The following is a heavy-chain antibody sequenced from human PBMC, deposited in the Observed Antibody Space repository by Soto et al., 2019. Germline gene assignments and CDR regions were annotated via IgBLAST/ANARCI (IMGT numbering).Heavy chain of an antibody. V-gene: IGHV4-34*01. D-gene: IGHD3-22*01. CDR1: GGSFSGYY. CDR3: ARVKATMIVVVITEYYFDY. CDR2: INHSGST. Sequence: PSETLSLTCAVYGGSFSGYYWSWIRQPPGKGLEWIGEINHSGSTNYNPSLKSRVTISVDTSKNQFSLKLSSVTAADTAVYYCARVKATMIVVVITEYYFDYWGQGTLVTVSS. J-gene: IGHJ4*02.